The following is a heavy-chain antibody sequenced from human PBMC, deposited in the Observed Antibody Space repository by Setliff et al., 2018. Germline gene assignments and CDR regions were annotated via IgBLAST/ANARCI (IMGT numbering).Heavy chain of an antibody. CDR2: ISAYTGNT. CDR3: SRLVRYCTRTSCQRASGDDY. Sequence: GASVKVSCKASGYIFTDYGISWVRQAPGQGLEWMGWISAYTGNTYSAQKFQGRLTMTTDTSTTTAYMELRSLRSDDTAVYYCSRLVRYCTRTSCQRASGDDYWGQGTLVTVSS. J-gene: IGHJ4*02. CDR1: GYIFTDYG. D-gene: IGHD2-2*01. V-gene: IGHV1-18*01.